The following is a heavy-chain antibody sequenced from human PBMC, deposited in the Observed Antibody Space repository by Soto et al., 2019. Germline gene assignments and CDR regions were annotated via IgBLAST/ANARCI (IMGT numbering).Heavy chain of an antibody. D-gene: IGHD5-12*01. CDR2: LSYSGST. CDR3: ARHQGFSGIGPF. J-gene: IGHJ3*01. Sequence: QLQLQESGPGLVKPSETLSLTCSVSAASISRGAYYWGWIRQPPGKGLEWIGSLSYSGSTYHNPSLKSRVTMSVDTSHNQFSLKLSSVTAADTAVYYCARHQGFSGIGPFWGQGTMVTVSS. V-gene: IGHV4-39*01. CDR1: AASISRGAYY.